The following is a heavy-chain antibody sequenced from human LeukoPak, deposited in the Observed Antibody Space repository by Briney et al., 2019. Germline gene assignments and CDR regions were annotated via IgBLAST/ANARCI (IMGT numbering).Heavy chain of an antibody. CDR3: AKRTPYSSGSYYFDY. CDR1: GFTFSSYA. V-gene: IGHV3-23*01. D-gene: IGHD3-22*01. J-gene: IGHJ4*02. Sequence: SGGSLRLSCAVSGFTFSSYAMSWVRQAPGKGLEWVSAISGSGGTTNYADSVKGRLTTSRDNSQNTLYLQMNSLRAEDTAVYYCAKRTPYSSGSYYFDYWGQGTLVTVSS. CDR2: ISGSGGTT.